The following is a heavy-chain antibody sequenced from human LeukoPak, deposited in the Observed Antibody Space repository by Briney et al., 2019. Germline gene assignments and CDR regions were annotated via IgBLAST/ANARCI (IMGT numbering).Heavy chain of an antibody. J-gene: IGHJ4*02. CDR2: IYYSGNT. D-gene: IGHD5/OR15-5a*01. Sequence: SETLSLTCTVSGASISSGDYFWGWIRQPPGKGLEWIATIYYSGNTYYNPSLSSRVTISADSSKNQFSLRLRSVTAADAAVYFCARTRGRVSKTDFDSWGQGTLVTVSS. CDR3: ARTRGRVSKTDFDS. CDR1: GASISSGDYF. V-gene: IGHV4-39*07.